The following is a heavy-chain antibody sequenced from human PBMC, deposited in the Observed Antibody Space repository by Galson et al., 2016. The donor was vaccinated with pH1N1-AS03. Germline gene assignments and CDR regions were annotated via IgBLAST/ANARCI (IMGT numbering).Heavy chain of an antibody. V-gene: IGHV3-33*06. J-gene: IGHJ4*02. Sequence: SLRLSCAASGFTFSNYGMHWVRQAPGKGLAWVAVIWYDGSNKYYGDTVKGRFTIARDNSKSTLFLQMNTLRGEDTAVYYCAKEWGLTGDSTHGFDYWGQGTLVTVSS. CDR2: IWYDGSNK. CDR1: GFTFSNYG. D-gene: IGHD3-9*01. CDR3: AKEWGLTGDSTHGFDY.